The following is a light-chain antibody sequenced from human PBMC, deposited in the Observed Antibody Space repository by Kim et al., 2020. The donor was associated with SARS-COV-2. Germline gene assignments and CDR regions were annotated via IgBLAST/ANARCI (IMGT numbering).Light chain of an antibody. V-gene: IGLV3-1*01. CDR3: QAWDSSSHV. Sequence: GSPGQTASITCSGDKLGDKYACWYQQKPGQSPVLVIYQDSKRPSGIPERFSGSNSGNTATLTISGTQAMDETDYYCQAWDSSSHVFGTGTKVTVL. CDR1: KLGDKY. J-gene: IGLJ1*01. CDR2: QDS.